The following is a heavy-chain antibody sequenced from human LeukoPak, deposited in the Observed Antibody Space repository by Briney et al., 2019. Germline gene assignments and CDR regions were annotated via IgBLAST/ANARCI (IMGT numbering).Heavy chain of an antibody. CDR3: AKDSSYDSSGYLSH. V-gene: IGHV3-23*01. CDR2: ISGSGGGT. Sequence: PGGSLRLSCAASGFTFSSYAMSWVRQAPGKGLEWVSAISGSGGGTYYADSVKGRFTISRDNSKNTLYLQMNSLRAEDTAVYYCAKDSSYDSSGYLSHWGQGTLVTVSS. D-gene: IGHD3-22*01. CDR1: GFTFSSYA. J-gene: IGHJ4*02.